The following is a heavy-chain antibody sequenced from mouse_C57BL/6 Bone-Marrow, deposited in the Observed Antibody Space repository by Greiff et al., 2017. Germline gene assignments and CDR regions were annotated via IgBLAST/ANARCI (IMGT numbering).Heavy chain of an antibody. CDR2: INPNYDTT. J-gene: IGHJ2*01. CDR1: GYSFPDYN. V-gene: IGHV1-39*01. D-gene: IGHD1-1*01. Sequence: EVQLQQSGPELVKPGASVKISCKASGYSFPDYNMNWVQQSNGKSLEWIGVINPNYDTTSYNQKFKGKATLTVDQSSSTAYMQLNSLTSEESAVYYCARWAHYYGTDYCDYWGQGTTLTVSS. CDR3: ARWAHYYGTDYCDY.